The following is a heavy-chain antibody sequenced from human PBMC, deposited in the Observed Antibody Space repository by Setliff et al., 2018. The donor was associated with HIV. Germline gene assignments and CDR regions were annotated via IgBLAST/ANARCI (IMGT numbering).Heavy chain of an antibody. V-gene: IGHV1-24*01. Sequence: ASVKVSCKISGYTLTELSIHWVRQAPGKGLEWMANFDPEDGETFYAQKFQGRLTMTEDTSTDTAYMELSSLSSDDTAMYYCATDPGYSGTWYSESVQHWGQGTVVTVSS. D-gene: IGHD6-13*01. J-gene: IGHJ1*01. CDR1: GYTLTELS. CDR3: ATDPGYSGTWYSESVQH. CDR2: FDPEDGET.